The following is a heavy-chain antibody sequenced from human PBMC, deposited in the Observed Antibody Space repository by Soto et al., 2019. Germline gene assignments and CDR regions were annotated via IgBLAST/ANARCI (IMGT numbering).Heavy chain of an antibody. CDR1: GGTFRTNA. J-gene: IGHJ6*02. D-gene: IGHD1-1*01. CDR2: IIPIFPTP. V-gene: IGHV1-69*12. CDR3: ARDKDRLQLGGNYYSIMDV. Sequence: QVQLVQSGAEVKKPGSSVKISCKASGGTFRTNAFSWVRQAPGQGLEWMGGIIPIFPTPDYAQKFQSRVTITADESTTTSSMELSSLQSEDTAIYYWARDKDRLQLGGNYYSIMDVWGQVTTVTVSS.